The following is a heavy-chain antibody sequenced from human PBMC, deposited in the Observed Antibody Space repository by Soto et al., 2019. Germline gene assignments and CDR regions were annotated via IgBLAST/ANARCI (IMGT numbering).Heavy chain of an antibody. CDR2: INAANGDT. V-gene: IGHV1-3*01. D-gene: IGHD3-22*01. CDR3: ARDPRVGYYDY. CDR1: AFTFTSYA. Sequence: QVQLVQSGAEVKKPGASVTVSCKTSAFTFTSYAIHWVRQAPGQRLEWLGWINAANGDTHYSQNFQGRVTITRDTSASTAYMDLNSLKSEDTAVSYCARDPRVGYYDYWGQGTLVTVSS. J-gene: IGHJ4*02.